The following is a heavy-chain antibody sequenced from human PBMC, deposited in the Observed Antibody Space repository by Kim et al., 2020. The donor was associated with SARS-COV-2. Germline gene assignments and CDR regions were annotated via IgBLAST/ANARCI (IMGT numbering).Heavy chain of an antibody. CDR1: GGSISSYY. CDR3: ARDFTPYGSGTLSGDAFDI. J-gene: IGHJ3*02. V-gene: IGHV4-59*01. D-gene: IGHD3-10*01. Sequence: SETLSLTCTVSGGSISSYYWSWIRQPPGKGLEWIGYIYYSGSTNYNPSLKSRVTISVDTSKNQFSLKLSSVTAADTAVYYCARDFTPYGSGTLSGDAFDIWGQGTMVTVSS. CDR2: IYYSGST.